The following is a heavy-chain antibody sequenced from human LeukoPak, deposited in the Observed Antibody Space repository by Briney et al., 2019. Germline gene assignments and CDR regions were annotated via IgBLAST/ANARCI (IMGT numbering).Heavy chain of an antibody. CDR3: ARVYDFWSGYNLD. CDR1: GYTFTSYD. V-gene: IGHV1-8*03. CDR2: MNPNSGDT. Sequence: ASVKVSCKASGYTFTSYDINWVRQAPGQGLEGMGWMNPNSGDTVYAQKFQGRVTITRNSSISTAYMQLSSLRSEDTAVYYCARVYDFWSGYNLDWGQGTLVTVSS. J-gene: IGHJ4*02. D-gene: IGHD3-3*01.